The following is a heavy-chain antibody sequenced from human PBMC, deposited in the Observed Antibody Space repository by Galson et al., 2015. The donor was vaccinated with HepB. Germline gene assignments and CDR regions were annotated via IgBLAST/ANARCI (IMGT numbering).Heavy chain of an antibody. Sequence: SLRLSCAASGFTFSGSAMHWVRQASGKGLEWVGRIRSKANSYATAYAASVKGRFTISRDDSKNTAYLQMNSLKTEDTAVYYCTRQTVLGTGLDYYYGMDVWGQGTTVTVSS. D-gene: IGHD3-10*01. V-gene: IGHV3-73*01. CDR1: GFTFSGSA. J-gene: IGHJ6*02. CDR2: IRSKANSYAT. CDR3: TRQTVLGTGLDYYYGMDV.